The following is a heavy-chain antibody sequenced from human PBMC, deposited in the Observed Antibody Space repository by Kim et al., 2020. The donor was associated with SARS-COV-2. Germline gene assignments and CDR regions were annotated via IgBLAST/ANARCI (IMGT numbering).Heavy chain of an antibody. D-gene: IGHD3-10*01. CDR3: ATVALGVSYYGSGNYYYYSAMDV. J-gene: IGHJ6*02. CDR2: IIPIFGTA. V-gene: IGHV1-69*13. CDR1: GGTFSSYA. Sequence: SVKVSCKASGGTFSSYAISWVRQAPGQGLEWMGGIIPIFGTANYARKFQGRVTITADESTSTAYMELSSLRSEDTAVYYCATVALGVSYYGSGNYYYYSAMDVWGQGTTVTVSS.